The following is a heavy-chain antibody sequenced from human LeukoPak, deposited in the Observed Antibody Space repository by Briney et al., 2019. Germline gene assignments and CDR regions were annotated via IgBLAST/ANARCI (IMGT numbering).Heavy chain of an antibody. Sequence: PSETLSLTCTVSGGSISSSSYYWGWIRQPPGKGLEWIGSIYYSGSTYYNPSLKSRVTISVDTSKNQFSLKLSSVTAADTAVYYCARRTVAEDAFDIWGQGTMVTVSS. D-gene: IGHD6-19*01. J-gene: IGHJ3*02. CDR1: GGSISSSSYY. V-gene: IGHV4-39*01. CDR2: IYYSGST. CDR3: ARRTVAEDAFDI.